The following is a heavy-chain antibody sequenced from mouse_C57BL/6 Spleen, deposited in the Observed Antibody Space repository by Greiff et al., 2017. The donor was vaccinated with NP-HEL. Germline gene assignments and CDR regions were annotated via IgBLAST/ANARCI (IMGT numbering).Heavy chain of an antibody. CDR1: GYTFTDYY. D-gene: IGHD4-1*01. V-gene: IGHV1-26*01. Sequence: EVQLQQSGPELVKPGASVKISCKASGYTFTDYYMNWVKQSHGKSLEWIGDINPNNGGTSYNQKFKGKATLTVDKSSSTAYMELRSLTSEDSAVYYCAELDEGFAYWGQGTLVTVSA. CDR3: AELDEGFAY. J-gene: IGHJ3*01. CDR2: INPNNGGT.